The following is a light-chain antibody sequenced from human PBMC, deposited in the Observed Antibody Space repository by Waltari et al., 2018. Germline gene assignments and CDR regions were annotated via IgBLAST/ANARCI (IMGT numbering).Light chain of an antibody. J-gene: IGLJ2*01. CDR2: DVT. CDR1: SRDVGGYNY. V-gene: IGLV2-14*03. CDR3: SSYSSSSTLL. Sequence: QSVLTQPASVSGSPGQSITISCTGTSRDVGGYNYVSWHQQHPGKAPTLMIYDVTKRPSGVSKRFSGSKSGNTASLTISGLQAEDEADYYCSSYSSSSTLLFGGGTKLTVL.